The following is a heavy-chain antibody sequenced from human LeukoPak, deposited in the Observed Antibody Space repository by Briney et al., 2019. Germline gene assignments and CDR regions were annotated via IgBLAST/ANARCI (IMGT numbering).Heavy chain of an antibody. CDR3: AKNTGYTSSFPLDY. D-gene: IGHD6-13*01. Sequence: ASVKVSCKASGYTFTSYAIHWVRQAPGQGLEWMGWISPYNGNIKYAQKLQGRVTMTTDTSTSTAYMELRSLRSDDTAVYYCAKNTGYTSSFPLDYWGQRILVTVSS. CDR2: ISPYNGNI. CDR1: GYTFTSYA. V-gene: IGHV1-18*01. J-gene: IGHJ4*02.